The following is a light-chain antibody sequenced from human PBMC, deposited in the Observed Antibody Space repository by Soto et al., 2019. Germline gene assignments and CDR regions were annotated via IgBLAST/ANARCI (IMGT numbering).Light chain of an antibody. CDR1: SSDVGGYNY. CDR3: CSYAGSHTPWV. J-gene: IGLJ3*02. V-gene: IGLV2-14*01. Sequence: QSALTQPASVSGSPGQSITISCTGTSSDVGGYNYVSWYQHHPGKAPKLMIYEVSNRPSGVSNRFSGSKSGNTASLTISGLQAEDEADYHCCSYAGSHTPWVFGGGTKLTVL. CDR2: EVS.